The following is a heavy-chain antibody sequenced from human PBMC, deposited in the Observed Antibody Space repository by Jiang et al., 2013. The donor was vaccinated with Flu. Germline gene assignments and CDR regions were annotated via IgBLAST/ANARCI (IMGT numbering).Heavy chain of an antibody. J-gene: IGHJ4*02. Sequence: VQLVESGGGVVQPGRSLRLSCGASGFNYNTHAMHWVRQAPGKGLEWVAMIWNDGSHQYYVDSVKGRFTISRDNSLNLLYLQMNSLQVEDTALYYCARDPPGSGWSFDCWGQGPWSP. CDR3: ARDPPGSGWSFDC. CDR1: GFNYNTHA. V-gene: IGHV3-33*01. CDR2: IWNDGSHQ. D-gene: IGHD6-19*01.